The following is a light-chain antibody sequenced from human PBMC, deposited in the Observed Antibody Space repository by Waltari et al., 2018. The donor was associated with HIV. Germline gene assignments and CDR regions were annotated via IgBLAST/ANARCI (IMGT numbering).Light chain of an antibody. J-gene: IGLJ3*02. CDR3: QTWDTGPWV. Sequence: QLILTQSPSASASLGASVKLTCTLSSAPSTYAIAWLQHQPEKGPRFLMKLNNDGSHTRGDGIPDRFSGSSSGAERYLTISSLQSEDEADYYCQTWDTGPWVFGGGTKLTVL. CDR2: LNNDGSH. CDR1: SAPSTYA. V-gene: IGLV4-69*01.